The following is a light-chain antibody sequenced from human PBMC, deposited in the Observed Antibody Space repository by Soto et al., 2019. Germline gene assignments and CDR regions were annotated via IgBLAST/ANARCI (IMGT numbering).Light chain of an antibody. CDR2: GNS. V-gene: IGLV1-40*01. CDR3: QSYDSSLSVV. J-gene: IGLJ2*01. CDR1: SSNIGAGYH. Sequence: QSVLTQPPSMSGTPGQRVTISCTGSSSNIGAGYHVHWYRQLPGTAPKLFIYGNSNRPSGVPDRFSGSKSGTSASLAITGLQAEDEADYYCQSYDSSLSVVFGGGTKLTVL.